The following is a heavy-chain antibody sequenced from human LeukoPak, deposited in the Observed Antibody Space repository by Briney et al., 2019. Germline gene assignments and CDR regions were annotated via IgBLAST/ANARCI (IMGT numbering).Heavy chain of an antibody. J-gene: IGHJ5*02. D-gene: IGHD3-10*01. V-gene: IGHV1-8*01. CDR2: MNPNSGNT. Sequence: ASVKVSCKASGYTFTSYDINWVRQATGQGLEWMGWMNPNSGNTGYAQKFQGRVTMTRNTSISTAYMELSSLRSEDTAVYYCARGRRFGELLSSWFDPWGQGTLVTVSS. CDR3: ARGRRFGELLSSWFDP. CDR1: GYTFTSYD.